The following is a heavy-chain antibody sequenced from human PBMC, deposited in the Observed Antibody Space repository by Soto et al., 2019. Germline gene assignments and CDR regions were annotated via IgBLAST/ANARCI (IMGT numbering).Heavy chain of an antibody. D-gene: IGHD6-13*01. Sequence: ASLKVSCKVSGYSLTELSIHWVRQAPGEGLEWMGGYDLEKGETIYAQKFQGRVTMTEDSPADTPYMQLRSLRSEDTAVYYCAIEVGRSNKFDLWGQGTMVTVSS. V-gene: IGHV1-24*01. CDR3: AIEVGRSNKFDL. CDR2: YDLEKGET. CDR1: GYSLTELS. J-gene: IGHJ5*02.